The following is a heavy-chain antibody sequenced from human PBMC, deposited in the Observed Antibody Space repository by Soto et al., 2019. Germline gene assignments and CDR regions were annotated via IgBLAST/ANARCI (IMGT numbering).Heavy chain of an antibody. D-gene: IGHD3-10*01. CDR3: TTVEYGLRYYYYYMDG. Sequence: EVQLVESGGGLVKPGGSLRLSCAASGFTFSNAWMSWVRQAPGKGLEWVGRIKSKTDGGRTDYAVPVKGRFTISRDDAKNTLYLQMNSLKTEDTAVYYCTTVEYGLRYYYYYMDGWGKGTTVTV. CDR2: IKSKTDGGRT. V-gene: IGHV3-15*01. CDR1: GFTFSNAW. J-gene: IGHJ6*03.